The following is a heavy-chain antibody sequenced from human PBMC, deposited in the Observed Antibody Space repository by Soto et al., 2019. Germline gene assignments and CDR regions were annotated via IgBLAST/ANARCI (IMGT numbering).Heavy chain of an antibody. D-gene: IGHD3-3*01. CDR2: ISPDGSEK. Sequence: GGSLRLSCAVSGFTFGNHWMTWVRQAPGKGLEFLANISPDGSEKYYVDSVKGRFTISRDNAKNSLYLQMNSLRAEDTALYYCAKANYDFWSGYYFLMVWGQGTLVTVSS. CDR3: AKANYDFWSGYYFLMV. CDR1: GFTFGNHW. J-gene: IGHJ4*02. V-gene: IGHV3-7*01.